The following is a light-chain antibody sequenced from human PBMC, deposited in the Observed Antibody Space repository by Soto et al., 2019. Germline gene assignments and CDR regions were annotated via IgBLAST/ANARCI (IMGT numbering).Light chain of an antibody. V-gene: IGKV3-15*01. Sequence: EIVMTQSPATLSVSPGERATLSCRASQSVSSNLAWYQQKPGQAPRLLIYGAYTRAAGVPARFSGSGSGTEVTLTITSLQSEDIALYYCQQYNIWPPITFGQGTRLEIK. CDR1: QSVSSN. CDR2: GAY. CDR3: QQYNIWPPIT. J-gene: IGKJ5*01.